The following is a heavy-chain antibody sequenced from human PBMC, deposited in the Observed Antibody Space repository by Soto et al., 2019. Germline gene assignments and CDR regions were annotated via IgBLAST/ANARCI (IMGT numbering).Heavy chain of an antibody. CDR2: ISLYSDGT. Sequence: EASVKVSCKTSGYTFSNYGITWVRQAPGQRLEWLGWISLYSDGTNYAQKFQGRVSMTTDTSTTTAYMELRSLRSDDTAVYYCARVVPGAEAWFGPWGQGTLVTVSS. J-gene: IGHJ5*02. CDR3: ARVVPGAEAWFGP. V-gene: IGHV1-18*01. CDR1: GYTFSNYG. D-gene: IGHD2-2*01.